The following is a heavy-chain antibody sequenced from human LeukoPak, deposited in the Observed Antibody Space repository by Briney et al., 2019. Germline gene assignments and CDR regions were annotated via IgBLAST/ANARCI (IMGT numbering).Heavy chain of an antibody. V-gene: IGHV3-21*01. Sequence: SGGSLRLSCAASGFTFSSYSMNWVRHAPGKALEWVSSISSSSSYIYYAHSVKGRFTISRDNAKSSLYLQMNSLRAEDTAVYYCARGKSSSWYVFDYWGQGTLVTVSS. CDR2: ISSSSSYI. CDR3: ARGKSSSWYVFDY. J-gene: IGHJ4*02. CDR1: GFTFSSYS. D-gene: IGHD6-13*01.